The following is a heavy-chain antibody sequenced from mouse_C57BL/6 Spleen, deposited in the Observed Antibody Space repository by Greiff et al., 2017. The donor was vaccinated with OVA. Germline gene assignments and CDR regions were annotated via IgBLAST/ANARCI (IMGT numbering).Heavy chain of an antibody. J-gene: IGHJ4*01. V-gene: IGHV1-81*01. Sequence: QVQLQQSGAELARPGASVKLSCKASGYTFTSYGISWVKQRTGQGLEWIGEIYPRSGNTYYNEKFKGKATLTADKSSSTAYMELRSLTSEDSAVYFCARSPLLRGYYAMDYWGQGTSVTVSS. CDR1: GYTFTSYG. CDR3: ARSPLLRGYYAMDY. D-gene: IGHD1-1*01. CDR2: IYPRSGNT.